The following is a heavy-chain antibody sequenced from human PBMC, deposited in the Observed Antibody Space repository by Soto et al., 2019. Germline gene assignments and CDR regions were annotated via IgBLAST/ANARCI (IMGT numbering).Heavy chain of an antibody. CDR3: ARYSSGWAFDY. CDR1: GYTFTSYA. Sequence: GASVRVSCKASGYTFTSYAMHWVRQAPGQRLEWMGWINAGNGNTKYSQKFQGRVTITRDTSASTAYMELSSLRSEDTAVYYCARYSSGWAFDYWGQGTLVTVSS. D-gene: IGHD6-19*01. CDR2: INAGNGNT. J-gene: IGHJ4*02. V-gene: IGHV1-3*01.